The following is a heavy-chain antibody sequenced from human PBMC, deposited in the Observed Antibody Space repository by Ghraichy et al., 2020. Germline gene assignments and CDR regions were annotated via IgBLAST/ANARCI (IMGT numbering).Heavy chain of an antibody. CDR2: IYYSGST. J-gene: IGHJ3*02. CDR3: ARHAPLHQPLSAFDI. D-gene: IGHD1-14*01. CDR1: GGSISSYY. Sequence: SETLSLTCTVSGGSISSYYWSWIRQPPGKGLEWIGYIYYSGSTNYNPSLKSRVTISVDTSKNQFSLKLSSVTAADTAVYYCARHAPLHQPLSAFDIWGQGTRVTVSS. V-gene: IGHV4-59*08.